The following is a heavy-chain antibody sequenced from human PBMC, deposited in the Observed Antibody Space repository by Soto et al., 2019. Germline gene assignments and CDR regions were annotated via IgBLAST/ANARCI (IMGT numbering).Heavy chain of an antibody. V-gene: IGHV4-59*01. CDR1: GGSISSYC. Sequence: SETLSLTCTVSGGSISSYCWSWIRQPPGKGLEWIGYIYYSGSTNYNPSLKSRVTISVDTSKNQFSLKLSSGTAADTAVYYCARGIAAAGTSFDYWGQGTRVTVSS. CDR3: ARGIAAAGTSFDY. CDR2: IYYSGST. D-gene: IGHD6-13*01. J-gene: IGHJ4*02.